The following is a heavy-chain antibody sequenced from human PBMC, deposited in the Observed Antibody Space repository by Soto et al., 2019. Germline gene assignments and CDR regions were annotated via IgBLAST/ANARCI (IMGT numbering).Heavy chain of an antibody. J-gene: IGHJ4*02. D-gene: IGHD1-20*01. Sequence: SDTLCFTFTVSGSSISSYDWSWFRQPPGKGLDWIGYIYYSRIINYIPRLKSRVTISVDTSKNQFSLKLSSVTAADTAVYYCARGXRVTGTTVEFDRYYFDYWVQGTLVTVSS. CDR1: GSSISSYD. CDR2: IYYSRII. V-gene: IGHV4-59*01. CDR3: ARGXRVTGTTVEFDRYYFDY.